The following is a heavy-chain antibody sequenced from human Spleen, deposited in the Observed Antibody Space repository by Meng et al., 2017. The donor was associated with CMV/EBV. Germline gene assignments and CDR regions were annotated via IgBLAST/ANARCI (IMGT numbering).Heavy chain of an antibody. Sequence: GESLKISCAASGFTFSSYWMSWVRQAPGKGLEWVANIKQDGSEKYYVDSVKGRFTISRDNAKNSLYLQMNSLRAEDTAVYYCAKDSANYDFWSGYYIWYYYYGMDVWGQGTTVTVSS. CDR1: GFTFSSYW. D-gene: IGHD3-3*01. CDR3: AKDSANYDFWSGYYIWYYYYGMDV. J-gene: IGHJ6*02. V-gene: IGHV3-7*03. CDR2: IKQDGSEK.